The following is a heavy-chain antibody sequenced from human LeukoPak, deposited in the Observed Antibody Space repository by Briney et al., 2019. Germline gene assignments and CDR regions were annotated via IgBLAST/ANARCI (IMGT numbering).Heavy chain of an antibody. CDR3: ARAKSNGVLDY. D-gene: IGHD2-8*01. V-gene: IGHV3-11*04. J-gene: IGHJ4*02. Sequence: GGSLRLSCAASGFTFSDYYMSWIRQAPGKGLEWVSYISSSGSTIYYADSVKGRFTISRDNAQNSLYLQMNSLRAEDTAVYYCARAKSNGVLDYWGQGTLVTVSS. CDR1: GFTFSDYY. CDR2: ISSSGSTI.